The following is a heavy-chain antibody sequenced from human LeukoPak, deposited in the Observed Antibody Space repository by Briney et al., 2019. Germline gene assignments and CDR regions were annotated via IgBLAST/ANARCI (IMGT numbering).Heavy chain of an antibody. Sequence: PSETLSLTCTVSGDSINSYYWSWIRQPPGKGLEWIGCIYYSGITKYNPSLKSRVTISVDTSRNRSSLKLSSVTAADTALYYCAKTGDRTGYYYYYMDVWGKGTTVTVSS. V-gene: IGHV4-59*01. D-gene: IGHD7-27*01. CDR2: IYYSGIT. CDR1: GDSINSYY. CDR3: AKTGDRTGYYYYYMDV. J-gene: IGHJ6*03.